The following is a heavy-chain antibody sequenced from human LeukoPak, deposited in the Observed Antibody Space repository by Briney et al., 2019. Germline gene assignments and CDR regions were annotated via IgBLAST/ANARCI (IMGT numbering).Heavy chain of an antibody. Sequence: PSETLSLTCTVSGGSIRSSYYYWGWIRQPPGKGLEWIGSIYDSGSTYYNPSLKSRVTISVDTSKNQFSLKLSSVTAADTAVYYCASSSFTIFGVVIRSSGMDVWGQGTTVTVSS. CDR2: IYDSGST. J-gene: IGHJ6*02. CDR1: GGSIRSSYYY. V-gene: IGHV4-39*01. CDR3: ASSSFTIFGVVIRSSGMDV. D-gene: IGHD3-3*01.